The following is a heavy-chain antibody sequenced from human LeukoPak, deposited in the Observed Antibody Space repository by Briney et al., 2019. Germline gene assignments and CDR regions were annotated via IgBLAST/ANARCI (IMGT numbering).Heavy chain of an antibody. D-gene: IGHD3/OR15-3a*01. CDR1: GGSFSGYY. J-gene: IGHJ6*03. CDR3: AREYYDFPSGDYRYYYMND. CDR2: INHSGST. V-gene: IGHV4-34*01. Sequence: SETLSLTCAVYGGSFSGYYWSWIRQPPGKGLEWIGEINHSGSTNYNPSLKSRVTISVDTSKNQFSLKLSSVTAADTAVYFCAREYYDFPSGDYRYYYMNDWGKGTTVTVSS.